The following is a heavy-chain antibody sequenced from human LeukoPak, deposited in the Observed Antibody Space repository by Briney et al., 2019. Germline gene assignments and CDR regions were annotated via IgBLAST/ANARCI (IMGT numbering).Heavy chain of an antibody. CDR2: TYPGDSDT. CDR1: GYSFPSYW. J-gene: IGHJ4*02. D-gene: IGHD1-14*01. V-gene: IGHV5-51*01. Sequence: GESLKISCKGSGYSFPSYWIGWVRQMPGKGLEWMGITYPGDSDTRYSPSFQGQVTISADMSISTAYLQWSSLKASDTAMYYCARGGDNPPDNFDYWGQGTLVTVSS. CDR3: ARGGDNPPDNFDY.